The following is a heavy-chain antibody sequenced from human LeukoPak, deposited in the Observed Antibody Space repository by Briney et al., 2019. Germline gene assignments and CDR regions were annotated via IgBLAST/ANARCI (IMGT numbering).Heavy chain of an antibody. CDR1: GFTVTSNN. J-gene: IGHJ4*02. CDR3: GRAAGSGSYYSYDY. CDR2: IYSGGST. D-gene: IGHD3-10*01. V-gene: IGHV3-53*01. Sequence: GGSLRLSSAPSGFTVTSNNTSLVRQAPGKGLEWVSVIYSGGSTYYADSVKGRFTISRDTSKNTLYLQMNSLRAEDTAVYYRGRAAGSGSYYSYDYWGQGILVTVSS.